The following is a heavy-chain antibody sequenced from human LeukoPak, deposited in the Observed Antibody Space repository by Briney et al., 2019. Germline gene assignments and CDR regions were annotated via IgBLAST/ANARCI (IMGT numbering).Heavy chain of an antibody. CDR1: GFTFSSYS. CDR3: ARRVVAGHYYFDY. V-gene: IGHV3-21*01. J-gene: IGHJ4*02. CDR2: ISSSSSYI. Sequence: GGSLRLSCAASGFTFSSYSMNWVRQAPGKGLEWVSSISSSSSYIYYADSVKGRFTISRDNAKNPLYLQMNSLRAEDTAVYYCARRVVAGHYYFDYWGQGTLVTVSS. D-gene: IGHD6-19*01.